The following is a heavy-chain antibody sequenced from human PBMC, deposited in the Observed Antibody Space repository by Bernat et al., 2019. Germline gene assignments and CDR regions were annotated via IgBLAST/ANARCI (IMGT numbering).Heavy chain of an antibody. Sequence: EVQLVESGGGLVRPGGSLRLSCAASGFTFSTYAMSWVRQAPGKGLEWVSAIGVSGASTHYADSVKGRFTISRDNSKNTLYLQMDSLRAEDTATYYCVVPTVILLDDWGQGTLVTVSS. D-gene: IGHD2-2*01. V-gene: IGHV3-23*04. CDR3: VVPTVILLDD. CDR1: GFTFSTYA. J-gene: IGHJ4*02. CDR2: IGVSGAST.